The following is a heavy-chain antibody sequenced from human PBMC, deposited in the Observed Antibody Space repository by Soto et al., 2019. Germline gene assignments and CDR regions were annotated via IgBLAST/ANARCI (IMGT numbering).Heavy chain of an antibody. CDR2: IHYSGST. CDR1: GGSISSDIYY. CDR3: ARDGAVAGPDFDY. Sequence: QVQLQESGPGLVKPSETLSLTCLVSGGSISSDIYYWSWIRQPPGERLEWVGYIHYSGSTNYNPPLKRRVTISIDTSKNQFSLKLSSVTAADTAVYYCARDGAVAGPDFDYWGQGTLVTVSS. J-gene: IGHJ4*02. D-gene: IGHD6-19*01. V-gene: IGHV4-61*01.